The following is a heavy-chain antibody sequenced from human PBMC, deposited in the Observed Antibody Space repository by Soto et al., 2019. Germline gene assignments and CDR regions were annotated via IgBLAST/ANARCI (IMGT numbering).Heavy chain of an antibody. D-gene: IGHD1-26*01. V-gene: IGHV1-24*01. CDR1: GYTLTELS. Sequence: ASVKVSCKVSGYTLTELSMHWVRQAPGKGLEWMGGFDPEDGETIYAQKFQGRVTMTEDTSTDTAYMELSSLRSEDTAVYYCATGPGWELPPAYWGQGTLVTVSS. CDR3: ATGPGWELPPAY. J-gene: IGHJ4*02. CDR2: FDPEDGET.